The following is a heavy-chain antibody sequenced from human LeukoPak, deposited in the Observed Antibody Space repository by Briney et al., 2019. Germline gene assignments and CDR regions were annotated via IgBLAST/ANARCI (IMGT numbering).Heavy chain of an antibody. Sequence: GGSLRLSCAASGFTFDDYAMHWVRQAPGKGLEGVSGISWNSGSIGYADSVKGRFIISRDNAKNSLYLQMNSLRAEDTALYYCAKDRGWELDAFDIWGQGTMVTVSS. D-gene: IGHD1-26*01. J-gene: IGHJ3*02. CDR3: AKDRGWELDAFDI. CDR2: ISWNSGSI. CDR1: GFTFDDYA. V-gene: IGHV3-9*01.